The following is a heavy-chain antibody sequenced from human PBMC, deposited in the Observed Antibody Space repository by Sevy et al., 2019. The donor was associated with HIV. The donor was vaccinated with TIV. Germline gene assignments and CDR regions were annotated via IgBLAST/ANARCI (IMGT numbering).Heavy chain of an antibody. CDR3: ARGKSGYGYALNY. V-gene: IGHV3-66*01. Sequence: GGSLRLSCAASGFMFNTYSMNWVRQAPGKGLEGVSVIHSDDTTYHADSVKDRFTISRDNFKNTLYLHMSSLRAEDTAVYYCARGKSGYGYALNYWGQGTLVTVSS. CDR2: IHSDDTT. J-gene: IGHJ4*02. D-gene: IGHD5-18*01. CDR1: GFMFNTYS.